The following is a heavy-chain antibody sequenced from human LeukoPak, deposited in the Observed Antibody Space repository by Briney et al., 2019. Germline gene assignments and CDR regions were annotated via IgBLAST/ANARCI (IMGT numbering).Heavy chain of an antibody. CDR3: ARFGYVAAVDV. J-gene: IGHJ4*02. CDR2: INPAGSET. V-gene: IGHV3-7*01. Sequence: VRQAXXTGLEWVANINPAGSETYYVDPVKGRFSISRDNTKNLVYLQMNSLRAEDTAVYHCARFGYVAAVDVWGQGTPVTVSS. D-gene: IGHD2-15*01.